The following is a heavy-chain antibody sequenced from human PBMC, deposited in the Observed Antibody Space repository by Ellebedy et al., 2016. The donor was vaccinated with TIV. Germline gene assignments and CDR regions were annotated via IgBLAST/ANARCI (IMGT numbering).Heavy chain of an antibody. Sequence: PGGSLRLSCAASGFTFSSYDMHWVRQATGKGPEWVSAIGSSGHTYYPDSVKGRFTISRENGKNSVYLQMNSLRAEDTAVYYCARASAGLDYWGQGTLVTVSS. V-gene: IGHV3-13*01. CDR1: GFTFSSYD. CDR2: IGSSGHT. CDR3: ARASAGLDY. D-gene: IGHD6-13*01. J-gene: IGHJ4*02.